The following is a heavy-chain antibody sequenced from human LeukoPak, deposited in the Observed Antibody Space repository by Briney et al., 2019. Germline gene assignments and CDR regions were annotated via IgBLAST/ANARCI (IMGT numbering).Heavy chain of an antibody. CDR2: LSGSGTTT. Sequence: PGGSLRLSCAASGFTFSDYAMSWVRQVPGKGLEWVSTLSGSGTTTFYANSMKGRFTISRDSSKNTLYLQMNSLRAADTALYYCTKDYDTVGYYSSDYWGQGTLVTVSS. V-gene: IGHV3-23*01. J-gene: IGHJ4*02. CDR1: GFTFSDYA. CDR3: TKDYDTVGYYSSDY. D-gene: IGHD3-22*01.